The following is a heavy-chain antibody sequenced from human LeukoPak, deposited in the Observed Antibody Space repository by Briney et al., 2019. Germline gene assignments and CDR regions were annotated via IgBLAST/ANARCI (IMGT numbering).Heavy chain of an antibody. CDR1: GYTCTGYY. J-gene: IGHJ4*02. CDR3: ARSDSEGATNGYY. D-gene: IGHD1-26*01. CDR2: INPNSGGT. V-gene: IGHV1-2*02. Sequence: ASVKVSCKASGYTCTGYYMHWVRQAPGQGLEWLGWINPNSGGTNYAQRFQGRVTMTGDTSISTAYMELNRLRSDDTAVYYCARSDSEGATNGYYWGQGTLVTVSS.